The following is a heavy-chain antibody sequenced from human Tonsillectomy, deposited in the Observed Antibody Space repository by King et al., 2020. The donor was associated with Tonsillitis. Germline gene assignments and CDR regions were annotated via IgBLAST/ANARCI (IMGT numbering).Heavy chain of an antibody. CDR1: GGSITTSSYY. Sequence: MQLQESGPGLVKPSETLSLTCTVSGGSITTSSYYWGWIRQPPGKGLEWIGSIYYSGSTYYNPSLRSRVTIPVDTSKNQFSLKLSSVTAADTAVYYCARHSGYYDSSGYSYDHWGQGTLVTVSS. CDR2: IYYSGST. V-gene: IGHV4-39*01. J-gene: IGHJ4*02. D-gene: IGHD3-22*01. CDR3: ARHSGYYDSSGYSYDH.